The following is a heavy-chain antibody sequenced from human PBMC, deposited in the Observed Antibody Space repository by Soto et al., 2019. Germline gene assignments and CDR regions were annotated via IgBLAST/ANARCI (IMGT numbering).Heavy chain of an antibody. J-gene: IGHJ4*02. V-gene: IGHV4-31*03. CDR3: ARGRGRYGSGGDGFDD. CDR2: IYYSGST. Sequence: PSETLSLTCTVSGGSISSGGYYWSWIRQHPGKGLEWIGYIYYSGSTYYNPSLKSRVTISVDTSKNQFSLKLSSVTAADTAVYYCARGRGRYGSGGDGFDDWGQGTLGTSPQ. CDR1: GGSISSGGYY. D-gene: IGHD3-10*01.